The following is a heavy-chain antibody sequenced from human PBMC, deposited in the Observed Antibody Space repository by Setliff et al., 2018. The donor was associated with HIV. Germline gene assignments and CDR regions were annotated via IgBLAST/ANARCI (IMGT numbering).Heavy chain of an antibody. V-gene: IGHV1-18*01. D-gene: IGHD1-1*01. Sequence: ASVKVSCKASGYTSINYDISWVRQAPGQGLEWMGWISTYSGNTNYAQKLQGRVTMTTDTSTSTAYMELRSLTSDDTAVYYCARDIGITTTGKGWFEPWGQGTQVTVSS. CDR3: ARDIGITTTGKGWFEP. CDR2: ISTYSGNT. CDR1: GYTSINYD. J-gene: IGHJ5*02.